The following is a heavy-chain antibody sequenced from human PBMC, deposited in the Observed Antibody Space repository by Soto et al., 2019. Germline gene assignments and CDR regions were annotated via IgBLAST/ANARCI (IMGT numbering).Heavy chain of an antibody. Sequence: ASVKVSCKASGYTFTSYDINWVRQATGQGLEWMGWMNPNSGNTGYAQKFQGGVTMTRNTSISTAYMELSSLRSEDTAVYYCARGPIIAVTYYMDVWGKGTTVTVSS. J-gene: IGHJ6*03. D-gene: IGHD4-17*01. V-gene: IGHV1-8*01. CDR1: GYTFTSYD. CDR2: MNPNSGNT. CDR3: ARGPIIAVTYYMDV.